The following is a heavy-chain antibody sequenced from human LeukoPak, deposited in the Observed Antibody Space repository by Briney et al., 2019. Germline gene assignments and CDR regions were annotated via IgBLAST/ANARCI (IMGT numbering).Heavy chain of an antibody. J-gene: IGHJ4*02. D-gene: IGHD6-13*01. CDR1: GFTFSSYS. CDR2: ISSSSSYI. Sequence: GGSLRLSCAASGFTFSSYSMNWVRQAPGKGLEWVSSISSSSSYIYYADSVKGRFTISRDNAKNSLYLQMNSLSAEDTAVYYCARGSIAAAGTGDYWGQGTLVTVSS. CDR3: ARGSIAAAGTGDY. V-gene: IGHV3-21*01.